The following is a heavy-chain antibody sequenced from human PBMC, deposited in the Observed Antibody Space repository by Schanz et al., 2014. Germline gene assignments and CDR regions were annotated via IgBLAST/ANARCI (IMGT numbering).Heavy chain of an antibody. V-gene: IGHV3-23*01. CDR2: ISGRDGST. Sequence: EVQLLESGGGLVQPGGSLRLSCAASGFTFSSYAMSWVRQAPGKGLEWVSAISGRDGSTYYADSVKGRFTISRDNSKNTLYLQMNSLRAEDTAVYYCANGRFGELSAFDIWGQGTMVTVSS. CDR1: GFTFSSYA. D-gene: IGHD3-10*01. CDR3: ANGRFGELSAFDI. J-gene: IGHJ3*02.